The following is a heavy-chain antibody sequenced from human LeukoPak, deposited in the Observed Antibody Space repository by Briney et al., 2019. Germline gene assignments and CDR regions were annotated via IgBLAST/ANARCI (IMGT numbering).Heavy chain of an antibody. CDR1: GFTFSSYA. V-gene: IGHV3-23*01. D-gene: IGHD4-17*01. Sequence: GGSLRLSRAASGFTFSSYAMSWVRQAPGKGLEWVSAIGGSGVNTYYADSAKGRFTISRDNSKSTLYLQMNNLRAEDTALYYCVRGRDYVGVAASLDLWGRGTLVTVS. CDR3: VRGRDYVGVAASLDL. J-gene: IGHJ5*02. CDR2: IGGSGVNT.